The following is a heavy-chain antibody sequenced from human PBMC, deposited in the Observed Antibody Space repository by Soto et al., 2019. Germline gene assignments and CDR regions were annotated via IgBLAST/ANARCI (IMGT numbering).Heavy chain of an antibody. D-gene: IGHD6-19*01. CDR1: GYTFTGYG. CDR3: ARYSSGWSDFDY. Sequence: ASVKVSCKASGYTFTGYGISWVRQAPGQGLEWMGWISAYNGNTNYAQKLQGRVTMTTDTSTSTAYMELRSLRSDDTAVYYCARYSSGWSDFDYWGQGTLVTVSS. CDR2: ISAYNGNT. V-gene: IGHV1-18*01. J-gene: IGHJ4*02.